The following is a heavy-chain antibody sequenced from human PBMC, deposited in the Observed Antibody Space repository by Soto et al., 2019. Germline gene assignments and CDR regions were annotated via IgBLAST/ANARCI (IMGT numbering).Heavy chain of an antibody. CDR1: GGSFSNYG. CDR3: ARGDATKIVVTTYYGLDV. CDR2: IIPVFGTP. D-gene: IGHD3-22*01. J-gene: IGHJ6*02. V-gene: IGHV1-69*12. Sequence: QVQVVQSGAEVKKPGSSVKVSCKASGGSFSNYGISWVRQAPGQGLEWMGGIIPVFGTPHYAQKFQDRVTITADESTGTVYMEVSSLTSEDTAVYYCARGDATKIVVTTYYGLDVWGQGTTVTVSS.